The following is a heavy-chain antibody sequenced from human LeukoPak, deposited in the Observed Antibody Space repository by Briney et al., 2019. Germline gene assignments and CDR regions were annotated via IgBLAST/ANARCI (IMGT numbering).Heavy chain of an antibody. CDR3: AREDYGDYGGGFDY. Sequence: ASVKVSCKASGYTFTSYYMHWVRQAPGQGLEWMGWINPNSGGTNYAQKFQGWVTMTRDTSISTAYMELSRLRSDDTAVYYCAREDYGDYGGGFDYWGQGTLVTVSS. CDR1: GYTFTSYY. D-gene: IGHD4-17*01. V-gene: IGHV1-2*04. CDR2: INPNSGGT. J-gene: IGHJ4*02.